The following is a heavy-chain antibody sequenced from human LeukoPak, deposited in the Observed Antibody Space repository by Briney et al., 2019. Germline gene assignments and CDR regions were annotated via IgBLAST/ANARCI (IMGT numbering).Heavy chain of an antibody. J-gene: IGHJ4*02. V-gene: IGHV3-49*04. Sequence: GGSLRLSCTPSGFTFGDYAMSWVRQAPGKGLEWVGFIRSKTYGGTTEYAASAEGRFTISRDDSKTIAYLQMDSLKTEDTAVYYCSRSRGYSYGYSDYWGQGTLVTVSS. CDR1: GFTFGDYA. D-gene: IGHD5-18*01. CDR3: SRSRGYSYGYSDY. CDR2: IRSKTYGGTT.